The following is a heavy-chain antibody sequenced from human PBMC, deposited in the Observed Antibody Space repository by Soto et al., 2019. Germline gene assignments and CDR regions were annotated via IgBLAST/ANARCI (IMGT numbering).Heavy chain of an antibody. CDR2: IIPIFGTA. Sequence: QVQLVQSGAEVKKPGSSVKVSCKASGGTFSSYAISWVRQAPGQGLEWMGGIIPIFGTANYAQKFQGRVTITADESTSTAYMELSSLRSEDTAVYYCARERVLLWFGESPLGWYFDLWGRGTLVTVSS. D-gene: IGHD3-10*01. J-gene: IGHJ2*01. CDR3: ARERVLLWFGESPLGWYFDL. CDR1: GGTFSSYA. V-gene: IGHV1-69*01.